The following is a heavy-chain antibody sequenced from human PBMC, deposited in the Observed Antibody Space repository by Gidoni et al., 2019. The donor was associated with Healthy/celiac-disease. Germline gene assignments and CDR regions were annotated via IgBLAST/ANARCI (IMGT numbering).Heavy chain of an antibody. V-gene: IGHV3-13*01. CDR2: IGTAGDT. CDR1: GFTFSSYD. CDR3: ARGFAVTGGLAAFDI. J-gene: IGHJ3*02. D-gene: IGHD4-17*01. Sequence: EVQLVESGGGLVQPGGSLRLSCAASGFTFSSYDMHWVRQATGKGLEWVSAIGTAGDTYYPGSVKGRFTISRENAKNSLYLQMNSLRAGDTAVYYCARGFAVTGGLAAFDIWGQGTMVTVSS.